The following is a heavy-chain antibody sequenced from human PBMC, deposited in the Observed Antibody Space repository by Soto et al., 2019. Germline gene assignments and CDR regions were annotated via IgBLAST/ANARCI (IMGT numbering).Heavy chain of an antibody. CDR2: IIPIPDIT. V-gene: IGHV1-69*04. CDR1: GGTFSTYI. D-gene: IGHD3-3*01. J-gene: IGHJ3*01. Sequence: SVKVSCKAPGGTFSTYIISWVRQAPGQGLEWMGRIIPIPDITNYAQRFQGRVTVTADRSTSTAYMELTSLKSEDTAVYYCARDRITTRGDAFDLWGQGTMVTVSS. CDR3: ARDRITTRGDAFDL.